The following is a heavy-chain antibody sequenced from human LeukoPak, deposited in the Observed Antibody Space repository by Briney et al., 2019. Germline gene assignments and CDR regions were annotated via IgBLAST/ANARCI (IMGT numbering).Heavy chain of an antibody. V-gene: IGHV3-7*03. CDR2: IKQDGSEK. D-gene: IGHD1-26*01. Sequence: PGGSLRLSCAASGFTFSSYWMSWVRQAPGKGLEWVANIKQDGSEKNYVDSVKGRFTISRDNAKNSLYLQMNSLRAEDTAIYYCARAPGSGSYYHFDYWGQGTLVIVSS. CDR3: ARAPGSGSYYHFDY. J-gene: IGHJ4*02. CDR1: GFTFSSYW.